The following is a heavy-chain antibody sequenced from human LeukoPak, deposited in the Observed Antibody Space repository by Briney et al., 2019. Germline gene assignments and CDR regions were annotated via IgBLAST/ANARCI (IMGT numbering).Heavy chain of an antibody. J-gene: IGHJ3*02. D-gene: IGHD3-22*01. CDR3: ARAGGYYDSSGYPANAFDI. CDR1: GGSISSGGYS. Sequence: SETLSLTCAVSGGSISSGGYSWSWIRQPPGKGLEWIGYIYHSGSTYYNPSLKSRVTISVDRSKNQFSLKLSSVTAADTAVYYCARAGGYYDSSGYPANAFDIWGQGTMVTVSS. V-gene: IGHV4-30-2*01. CDR2: IYHSGST.